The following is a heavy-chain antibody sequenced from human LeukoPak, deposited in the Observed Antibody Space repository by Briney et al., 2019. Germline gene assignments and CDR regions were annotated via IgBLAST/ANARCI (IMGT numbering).Heavy chain of an antibody. Sequence: ASVKVSFKASGYSFIGYYMHWVRQAPGQGLEWMGWINPRSSGTDSAQKFQGRVTMTSDMSISTDYMELSSLRSDDTAVYYCARRYNYVGTYEYFDPWGQGGLVTVSS. CDR2: INPRSSGT. J-gene: IGHJ5*02. D-gene: IGHD4-23*01. CDR1: GYSFIGYY. CDR3: ARRYNYVGTYEYFDP. V-gene: IGHV1-2*02.